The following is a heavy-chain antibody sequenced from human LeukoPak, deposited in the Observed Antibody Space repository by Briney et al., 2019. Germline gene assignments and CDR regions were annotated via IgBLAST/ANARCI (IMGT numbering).Heavy chain of an antibody. J-gene: IGHJ4*02. D-gene: IGHD6-19*01. CDR2: IGTAGDT. CDR3: ARAVKSIAVAGTAPHFDY. Sequence: GGSLRLSCAASGFTFSSYDMHWVRQATGKGLEWVSAIGTAGDTYYPGSVKGRFTISRENAKNSLYLQMNSLRAGDTAVYYCARAVKSIAVAGTAPHFDYWGQGTLVTVSS. CDR1: GFTFSSYD. V-gene: IGHV3-13*01.